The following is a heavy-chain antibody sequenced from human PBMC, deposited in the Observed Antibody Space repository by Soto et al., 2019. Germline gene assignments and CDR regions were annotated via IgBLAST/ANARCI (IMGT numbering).Heavy chain of an antibody. Sequence: SETLSLTCTVSGGSISSSSYYWGWIRQPPGKGLEWIGSIYYSGSTYYNPSLKSRVTISVDTSKNQFSLKLSSVTAADTAVYYCARRTQEYYDFWSGYSSQWYYYMDVWGKGTTVTSP. CDR3: ARRTQEYYDFWSGYSSQWYYYMDV. D-gene: IGHD3-3*01. CDR1: GGSISSSSYY. CDR2: IYYSGST. J-gene: IGHJ6*03. V-gene: IGHV4-39*01.